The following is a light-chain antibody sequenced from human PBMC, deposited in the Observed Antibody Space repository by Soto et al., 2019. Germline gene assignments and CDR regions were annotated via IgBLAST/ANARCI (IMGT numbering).Light chain of an antibody. J-gene: IGKJ4*01. V-gene: IGKV4-1*01. CDR3: QQYYSPPLT. Sequence: DIVMTQSPDSLAVSLGERATINCKSSQSVLFSPSNTSYLSWYQQKPGQPPNLLIYWASTRESGVPDRFSGSGSGTDFTLTISSLQAEDVAVYYCQQYYSPPLTFGGGTKVEIK. CDR1: QSVLFSPSNTSY. CDR2: WAS.